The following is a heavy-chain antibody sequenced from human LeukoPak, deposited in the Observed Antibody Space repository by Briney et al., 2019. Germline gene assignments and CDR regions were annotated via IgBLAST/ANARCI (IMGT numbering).Heavy chain of an antibody. CDR1: GYSITSGYY. CDR2: IYHSGST. Sequence: SETLSLTCTVSGYSITSGYYWGWIRQPPGKGLEWIGSIYHSGSTYYNPSLKSRVTISVDTSKNQFSLKLSSVTAADTAVYYCAKNAKYYDSSGYYLRYYYMDVWGKGTTVTISS. V-gene: IGHV4-38-2*02. D-gene: IGHD3-22*01. CDR3: AKNAKYYDSSGYYLRYYYMDV. J-gene: IGHJ6*03.